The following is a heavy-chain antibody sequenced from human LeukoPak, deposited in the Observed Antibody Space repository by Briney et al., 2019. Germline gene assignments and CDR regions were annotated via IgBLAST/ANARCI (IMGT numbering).Heavy chain of an antibody. CDR3: AREVSMVRGVIIVNWFDP. V-gene: IGHV1-46*03. J-gene: IGHJ5*02. D-gene: IGHD3-10*01. Sequence: ASVKVSCKASGYTFTSYNMHWVRQPPGQGLEWVGIINLSGGSKIYGEKVQGRATMTRDTSTSTVYMELSSLRSEDTAVYYCAREVSMVRGVIIVNWFDPWGQGTLVTVSS. CDR2: INLSGGSK. CDR1: GYTFTSYN.